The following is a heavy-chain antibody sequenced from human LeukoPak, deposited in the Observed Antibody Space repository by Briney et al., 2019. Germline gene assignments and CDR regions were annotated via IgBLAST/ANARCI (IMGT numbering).Heavy chain of an antibody. CDR3: ARGSGGGFFDWSSSFDY. CDR1: GDSIRRAYF. J-gene: IGHJ4*02. D-gene: IGHD3-9*01. V-gene: IGHV4-4*07. Sequence: PSETLSLTCKVSGDSIRRAYFWSWIRQPAGKGLAWIGRISTSGNTNYSPSLKSRVTISIDSSKNHFSLELRSVTAADTAVYYCARGSGGGFFDWSSSFDYWGQGALVTVSS. CDR2: ISTSGNT.